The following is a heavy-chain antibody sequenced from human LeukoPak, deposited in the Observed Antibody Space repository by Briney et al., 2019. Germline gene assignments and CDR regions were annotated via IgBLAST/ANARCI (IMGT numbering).Heavy chain of an antibody. V-gene: IGHV4-38-2*01. D-gene: IGHD5-24*01. CDR2: IYHSGST. Sequence: SETLSLTCAVSGYSISSGYYWGWIRQPPGKGLEWIGSIYHSGSTYYNPSLKSRVTISVDTSKNQFSLKLSSVTAADTAVYYCAILAGYRVPYWGQGSLVIVSS. CDR1: GYSISSGYY. J-gene: IGHJ4*02. CDR3: AILAGYRVPY.